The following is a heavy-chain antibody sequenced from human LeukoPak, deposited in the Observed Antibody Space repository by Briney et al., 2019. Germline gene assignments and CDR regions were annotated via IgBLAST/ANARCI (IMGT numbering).Heavy chain of an antibody. J-gene: IGHJ4*02. CDR1: GFTFSNSW. V-gene: IGHV3-7*01. CDR3: FGSGSYSK. CDR2: IKPDGSQT. Sequence: GGSLRLSCAASGFTFSNSWINWVRQALGKGLEWVANIKPDGSQTFYLDSVKGRFTVSRDNAKHSAYLQMNSLRAEATAVYYCFGSGSYSKWDQGTLVTVSS. D-gene: IGHD3-10*01.